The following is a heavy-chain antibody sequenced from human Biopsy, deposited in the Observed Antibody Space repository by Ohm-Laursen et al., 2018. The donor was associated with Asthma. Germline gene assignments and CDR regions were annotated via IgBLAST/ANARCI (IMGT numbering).Heavy chain of an antibody. D-gene: IGHD3-3*02. CDR1: GFNFSYYS. J-gene: IGHJ1*01. V-gene: IGHV3-21*01. CDR3: ARTFHFWSPYHAEHYQL. CDR2: ISGGSDYI. Sequence: GSLRLSCAASGFNFSYYSMIWVRQAPGTGLEWVAAISGGSDYIFYADSVKGRFTISRDNAKNSLYLQMNSLRAEDTAVYYCARTFHFWSPYHAEHYQLWGQGTLVTVSS.